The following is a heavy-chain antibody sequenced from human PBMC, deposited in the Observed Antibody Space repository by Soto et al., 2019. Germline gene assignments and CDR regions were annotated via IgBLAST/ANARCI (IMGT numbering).Heavy chain of an antibody. CDR1: GGSVTSTSYY. CDR3: ARSTGFWSGYRAYYYGMDV. J-gene: IGHJ6*01. D-gene: IGHD3-3*01. Sequence: SETLSLTCTVSGGSVTSTSYYWSWIRQPPGKGLEWIGYMHYSGSTNYNPSLKSRVTISVDTSKNQFSLKLSSVTAADTAVYYCARSTGFWSGYRAYYYGMDVWGQGTTVTVSS. CDR2: MHYSGST. V-gene: IGHV4-61*01.